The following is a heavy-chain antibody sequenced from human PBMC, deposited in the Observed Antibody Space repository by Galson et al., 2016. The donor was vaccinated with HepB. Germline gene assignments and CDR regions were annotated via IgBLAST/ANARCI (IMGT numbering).Heavy chain of an antibody. CDR3: AKESVTEGGVSPLGTNCDY. D-gene: IGHD1/OR15-1a*01. Sequence: PGGSLRLSCAASGFTFGTYAMSWVRQAPGKGLEWVSSISGSGGSTYYADSVKGRFTISRDNSKNTLYLQVNSLRAEDTAIYYCAKESVTEGGVSPLGTNCDYWGQGTLVTVSS. J-gene: IGHJ4*02. CDR1: GFTFGTYA. V-gene: IGHV3-23*01. CDR2: ISGSGGST.